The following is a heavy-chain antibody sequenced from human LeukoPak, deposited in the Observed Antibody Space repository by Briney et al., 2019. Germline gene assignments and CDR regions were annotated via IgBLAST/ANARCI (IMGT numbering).Heavy chain of an antibody. CDR3: ARGQVPAARGYNWFDP. Sequence: PSETLSLTCAVYGCSFNDYYWNWIRQPPGKGLEWVGEINARGDTNYNPSLKSRVTISVDTSKKQFSLRLTSMIRAHAGLYYCARGQVPAARGYNWFDPWGQGTLVTVSS. J-gene: IGHJ5*02. CDR1: GCSFNDYY. CDR2: INARGDT. V-gene: IGHV4-34*01. D-gene: IGHD2-2*01.